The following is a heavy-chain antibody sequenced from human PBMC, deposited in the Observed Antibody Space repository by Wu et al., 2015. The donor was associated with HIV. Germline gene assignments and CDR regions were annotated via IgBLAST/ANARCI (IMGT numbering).Heavy chain of an antibody. V-gene: IGHV1-2*02. CDR2: INPNSGGT. CDR3: ARDLCVSGYQLLYSGFDP. CDR1: GYTFTGYY. D-gene: IGHD2-2*02. J-gene: IGHJ5*02. Sequence: QVQLVQSGAEVKKPGASVKVSCKASGYTFTGYYMHWVRQAPGQGLEWMGWINPNSGGTNYAQKFQGRVTMTRDTSISTAYMELSRLRSDDTAVYYCARDLCVSGYQLLYSGFDPWGQGTLVTVSS.